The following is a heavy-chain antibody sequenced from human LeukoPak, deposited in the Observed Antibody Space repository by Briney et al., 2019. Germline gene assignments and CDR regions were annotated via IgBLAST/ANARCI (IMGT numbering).Heavy chain of an antibody. D-gene: IGHD5-24*01. CDR3: ARRVVEMATIGGYYYYMDV. CDR2: IYTSGST. V-gene: IGHV4-4*09. Sequence: SETLSLTRTVSGGSISSYYWSWIRQPPGKGLEWIGYIYTSGSTNYNPSLKSRVTISVDTSKNQFSLKLSSVTAADTAVYYCARRVVEMATIGGYYYYMDVWGKGTTVTVSS. CDR1: GGSISSYY. J-gene: IGHJ6*03.